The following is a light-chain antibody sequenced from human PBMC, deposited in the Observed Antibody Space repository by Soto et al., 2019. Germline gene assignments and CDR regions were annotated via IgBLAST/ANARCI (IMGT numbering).Light chain of an antibody. Sequence: QSVLTQPASVSGSPGQSITISCTGTSSDVGGYNYVSWYQQHPGKAPKLMIYDVSNRPSGVSNRFSGSKSGNTASLTISGLQAEDEADYYWSSYTSSSTSYVFGTGTKLTVL. V-gene: IGLV2-14*01. CDR1: SSDVGGYNY. CDR2: DVS. J-gene: IGLJ1*01. CDR3: SSYTSSSTSYV.